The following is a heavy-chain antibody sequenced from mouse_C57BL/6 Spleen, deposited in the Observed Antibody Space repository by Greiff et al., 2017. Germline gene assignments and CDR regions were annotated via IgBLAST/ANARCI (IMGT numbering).Heavy chain of an antibody. V-gene: IGHV5-4*01. J-gene: IGHJ2*01. CDR1: GFTFSSYA. D-gene: IGHD5-1*01. CDR2: ISDGGSYT. Sequence: EVQLVESGGGLVKPGGSLKLSCAASGFTFSSYAMSWVRQTPEKRLEWVATISDGGSYTYYPDNVKGRFTISRDNAKNNLYMQMSHLKSEDTAMYYCARDGSTPYYFDYWGQGTTLTVSS. CDR3: ARDGSTPYYFDY.